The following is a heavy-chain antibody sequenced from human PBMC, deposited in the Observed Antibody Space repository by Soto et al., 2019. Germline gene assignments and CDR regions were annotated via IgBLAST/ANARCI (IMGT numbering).Heavy chain of an antibody. D-gene: IGHD2-15*01. CDR2: IWYEGTNT. J-gene: IGHJ4*02. V-gene: IGHV3-33*01. CDR3: VRGGSCRGGSCYPNLDFYDDYQCFDY. CDR1: DFAFSNYG. Sequence: QVQLVESGGGVVQPGGSLRLSCVASDFAFSNYGMHWVRQAPGKGLEWVALIWYEGTNTYYGDSVKGRFTVSRDNSQKTLYLQMNSLRDDDTGVCYCVRGGSCRGGSCYPNLDFYDDYQCFDYWGEGTLVTVAS.